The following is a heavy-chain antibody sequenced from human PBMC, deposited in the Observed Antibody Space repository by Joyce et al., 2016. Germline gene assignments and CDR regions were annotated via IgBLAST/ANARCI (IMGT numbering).Heavy chain of an antibody. CDR2: IYPPDSDV. J-gene: IGHJ4*02. D-gene: IGHD4-11*01. Sequence: EVQLLQSGAEVKKPGDSLKISCMGSGYNFSKYWIGWVRQVPGKGLEGMGIIYPPDSDVKYSPSFQGQVTISADRSISTAYLQWSSLKASDTAMYFCARFHYSSSAYFDYWGQGTLVTVSS. V-gene: IGHV5-51*01. CDR1: GYNFSKYW. CDR3: ARFHYSSSAYFDY.